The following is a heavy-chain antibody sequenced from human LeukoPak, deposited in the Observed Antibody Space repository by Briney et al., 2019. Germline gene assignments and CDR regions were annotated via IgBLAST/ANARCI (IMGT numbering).Heavy chain of an antibody. CDR1: GGSISSSSYY. V-gene: IGHV4-39*07. CDR2: IYYSGST. J-gene: IGHJ5*02. D-gene: IGHD3-10*01. Sequence: SETLSLTCTVSGGSISSSSYYWGWIRQPPGQGLEWIGSIYYSGSTYYNPSLKSRVTISVDTSKNQFSLKLSSVTAADTAVYYCARDSSGSYWVREGFDPWGQGTLVTVSS. CDR3: ARDSSGSYWVREGFDP.